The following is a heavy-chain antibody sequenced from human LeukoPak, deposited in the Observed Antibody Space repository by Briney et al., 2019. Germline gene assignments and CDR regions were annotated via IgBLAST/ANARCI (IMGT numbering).Heavy chain of an antibody. CDR3: AKSKSPYPMDYIFDF. CDR2: ISYDGSNK. V-gene: IGHV3-30-3*01. D-gene: IGHD4-11*01. Sequence: PGGSLRLSCAASGFTFSSYAMHWVRQAPGKGLEWVAVISYDGSNKYYADSVKGRFTISRDNSKNTLYVQMNSLRTDDAAVYYCAKSKSPYPMDYIFDFWGQGTLVTVSS. CDR1: GFTFSSYA. J-gene: IGHJ4*02.